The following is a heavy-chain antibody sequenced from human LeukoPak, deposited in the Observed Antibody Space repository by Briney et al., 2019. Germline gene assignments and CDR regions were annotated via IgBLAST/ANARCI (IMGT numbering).Heavy chain of an antibody. CDR2: INHSGST. Sequence: SETLSLTCAVYGGSFSGYYWSWIRQPPGKGLEWIGEINHSGSTNYNPSLKSRVTISVDTSKNQFSLKLSSVTAADTAVYYCARGGRLPAAIRAVSNKSGFDPWGQGTLVTVSS. D-gene: IGHD2-2*02. CDR1: GGSFSGYY. V-gene: IGHV4-34*01. J-gene: IGHJ5*02. CDR3: ARGGRLPAAIRAVSNKSGFDP.